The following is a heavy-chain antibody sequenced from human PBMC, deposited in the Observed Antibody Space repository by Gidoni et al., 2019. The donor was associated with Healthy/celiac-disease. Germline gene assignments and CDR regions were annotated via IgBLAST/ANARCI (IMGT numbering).Heavy chain of an antibody. V-gene: IGHV2-5*01. Sequence: QITLKESGPTLVKPTQPLTLTCTFSGFSLSTSGVGVGWIRQPPGKALAWLAIIYWNDDKRYSPSMKSRLTITKDTSKNQVVLTMTNMDPVDTATYYCALARGGSIDYWGQGTLVTVSS. CDR2: IYWNDDK. CDR3: ALARGGSIDY. CDR1: GFSLSTSGVG. J-gene: IGHJ4*02. D-gene: IGHD2-15*01.